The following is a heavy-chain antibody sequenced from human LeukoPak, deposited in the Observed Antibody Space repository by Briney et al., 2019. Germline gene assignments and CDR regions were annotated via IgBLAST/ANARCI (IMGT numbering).Heavy chain of an antibody. Sequence: SETLSLTCTVSGGSISSSSYYWGWIRQPPGKGLEWIGSIYCSGSTYYNPSLKSRVTISVDTSKNQFSLKPSSVTAADTAVYYCARRAKITAALRNWFDPWGQGTLVTVSS. J-gene: IGHJ5*02. V-gene: IGHV4-39*01. CDR1: GGSISSSSYY. D-gene: IGHD6-13*01. CDR3: ARRAKITAALRNWFDP. CDR2: IYCSGST.